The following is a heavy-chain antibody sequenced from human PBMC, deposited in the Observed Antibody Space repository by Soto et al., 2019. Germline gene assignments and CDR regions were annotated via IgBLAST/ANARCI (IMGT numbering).Heavy chain of an antibody. CDR1: GGSISSSNW. V-gene: IGHV4-4*02. CDR2: IYHSGST. J-gene: IGHJ6*02. Sequence: SETLSLTCAVSGGSISSSNWWSWVRQPPGKGLEWIGEIYHSGSTNHNPSLKSRVTISVDKSKNQFSLKLSSVTAADTAVYYCARGLQLFRLNYYGMDVWGQGTTVTVSS. D-gene: IGHD5-18*01. CDR3: ARGLQLFRLNYYGMDV.